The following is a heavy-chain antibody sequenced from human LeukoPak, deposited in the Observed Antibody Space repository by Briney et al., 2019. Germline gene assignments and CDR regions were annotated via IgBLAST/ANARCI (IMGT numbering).Heavy chain of an antibody. J-gene: IGHJ2*01. D-gene: IGHD4-17*01. CDR2: ISAYNGNT. CDR1: GYTFTSYG. Sequence: ASVKVSCKASGYTFTSYGISWVRQAPGQGLEWMGWISAYNGNTNYAQKLQGRVTMTTDTSTSTAYMELRSLRSDDTAVYYCARSYDYGDYVSYFDLWGRGTLVTVSS. V-gene: IGHV1-18*01. CDR3: ARSYDYGDYVSYFDL.